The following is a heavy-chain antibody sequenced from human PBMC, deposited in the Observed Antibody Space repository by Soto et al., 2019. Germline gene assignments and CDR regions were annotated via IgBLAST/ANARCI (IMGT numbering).Heavy chain of an antibody. CDR2: IYFSGST. D-gene: IGHD4-17*01. Sequence: QVQLQESGPGLVKPSQTLSLTCTVSGGSISSGGYYWSWIRQHPGKGLEWIGYIYFSGSTYYNPSLKSRVTISVDTSKNQFSRKLSSVTAADTAVYYCAGGDYSDYFDYWGQGTLVTVSS. V-gene: IGHV4-31*03. J-gene: IGHJ4*02. CDR1: GGSISSGGYY. CDR3: AGGDYSDYFDY.